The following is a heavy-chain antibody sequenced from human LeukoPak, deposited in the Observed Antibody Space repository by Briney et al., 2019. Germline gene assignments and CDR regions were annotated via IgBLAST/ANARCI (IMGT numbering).Heavy chain of an antibody. Sequence: SETLSLTCAVYGGSFSGYYWTWIRQPPGKGLEWIGEINHSGSTNYNPSLKSRVTISVDTSKNQFSLKLRSVTAADTALYYCARGPYDSIGYYGVDYWGPGTLVTVSS. J-gene: IGHJ4*02. CDR1: GGSFSGYY. CDR3: ARGPYDSIGYYGVDY. V-gene: IGHV4-34*01. CDR2: INHSGST. D-gene: IGHD3-22*01.